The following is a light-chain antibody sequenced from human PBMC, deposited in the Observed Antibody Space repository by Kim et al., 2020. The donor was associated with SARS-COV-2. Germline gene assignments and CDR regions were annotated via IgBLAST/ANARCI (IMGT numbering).Light chain of an antibody. CDR1: NSGPAYT. CDR2: GDI. CDR3: QTYDSGHVV. V-gene: IGLV1-40*01. Sequence: GAPGQTVTISRTGTNSGPAYTVTWTKRLQGSAPRLLIYGDIHRPSGVPDRFSGSESGTSASLAIAGLQGEDEADYFCQTYDSGHVVFGGGTQLTVL. J-gene: IGLJ2*01.